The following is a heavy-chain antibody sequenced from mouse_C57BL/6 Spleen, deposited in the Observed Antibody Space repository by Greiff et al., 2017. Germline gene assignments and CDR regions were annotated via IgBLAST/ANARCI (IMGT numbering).Heavy chain of an antibody. V-gene: IGHV1-78*01. CDR3: AKSSYYYGSSYVADY. CDR2: IYPRDGST. Sequence: QVQLKESDAELVKPGASVKISCKVSGYTFTDHTIHWMKQRPEQGLEWIGYIYPRDGSTKYNEKFKGKATLTADKSSSTAYMQLNSLTSEDSAVYFCAKSSYYYGSSYVADYWGQGTTLTVSS. J-gene: IGHJ2*01. CDR1: GYTFTDHT. D-gene: IGHD1-1*01.